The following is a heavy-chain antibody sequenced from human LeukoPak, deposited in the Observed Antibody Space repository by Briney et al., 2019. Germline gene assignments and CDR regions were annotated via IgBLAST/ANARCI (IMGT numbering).Heavy chain of an antibody. J-gene: IGHJ5*02. CDR1: GFTFSSYS. Sequence: GGSLRLSCAASGFTFSSYSMNWVRQAPGKGLEWVSYISSSSSTIYYADSVKGRFTISRDNAKNSPYLQMNSLRAEDTAVYYCARDLSYGDYFNWFDPWGQGTLVTVSS. D-gene: IGHD4-17*01. CDR2: ISSSSSTI. V-gene: IGHV3-48*04. CDR3: ARDLSYGDYFNWFDP.